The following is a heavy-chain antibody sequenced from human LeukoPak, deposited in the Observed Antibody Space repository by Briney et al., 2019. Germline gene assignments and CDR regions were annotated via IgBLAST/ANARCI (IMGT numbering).Heavy chain of an antibody. J-gene: IGHJ4*02. CDR1: GGSISSGGYS. CDR3: ARGPHAHYCSSTSCFWVDGY. D-gene: IGHD2-2*01. CDR2: IYHSGST. Sequence: SQTLSLTCAVSGGSISSGGYSWSWIRQPPGKGLEWIGYIYHSGSTYYNPSLKSRVTISVDRSKNQFSLKLSSVTAADTAVYYCARGPHAHYCSSTSCFWVDGYWGQGTLVTVSS. V-gene: IGHV4-30-2*01.